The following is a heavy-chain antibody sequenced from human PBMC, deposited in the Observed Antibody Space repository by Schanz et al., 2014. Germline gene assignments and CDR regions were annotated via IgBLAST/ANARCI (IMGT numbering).Heavy chain of an antibody. CDR3: ARVQDDILTGSEYYYGMDV. J-gene: IGHJ6*02. CDR2: ITAYNGDT. D-gene: IGHD3-9*01. Sequence: QVQLVQSGAEVKKPGASVKVSCKASGYTFISYGISWVRQAPGQGLEWMGWITAYNGDTNYALKLQGRVTMTTDTSTSTAYMELRSLRSDDTAVYYCARVQDDILTGSEYYYGMDVWGRGTTVTVSS. V-gene: IGHV1-18*01. CDR1: GYTFISYG.